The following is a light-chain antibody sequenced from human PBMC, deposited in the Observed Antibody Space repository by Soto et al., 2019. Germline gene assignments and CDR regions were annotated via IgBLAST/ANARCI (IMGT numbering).Light chain of an antibody. J-gene: IGLJ1*01. CDR3: CSYAGSYTYD. V-gene: IGLV2-11*01. CDR2: DVS. CDR1: SSVVGGYNY. Sequence: QSALTQPRSVSGSPGQSVTISCTGTSSVVGGYNYVSWYQQHPGKAPKLMIYDVSKRPSGVPDRFSGSKSGNTASLTISGLQAEDEPDYYCCSYAGSYTYDFGTGTKLTVL.